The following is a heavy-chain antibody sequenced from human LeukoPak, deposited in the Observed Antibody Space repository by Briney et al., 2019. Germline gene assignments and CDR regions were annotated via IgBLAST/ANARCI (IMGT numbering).Heavy chain of an antibody. Sequence: TGGSLRLSCAASGFTFSSYSMNWVRQAPGKGLEWVSYISSSSSTIYYADSVKGRFTISRDNAKNSLYLQMNSLRAEDTAVYYCARPQGTGDGDYWGQGTLVTVSS. CDR1: GFTFSSYS. D-gene: IGHD7-27*01. CDR3: ARPQGTGDGDY. V-gene: IGHV3-48*01. J-gene: IGHJ4*02. CDR2: ISSSSSTI.